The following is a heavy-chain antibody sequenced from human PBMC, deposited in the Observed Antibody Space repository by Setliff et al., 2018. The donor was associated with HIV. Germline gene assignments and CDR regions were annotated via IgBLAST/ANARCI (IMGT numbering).Heavy chain of an antibody. D-gene: IGHD6-13*01. CDR1: GGSISSGDYY. V-gene: IGHV4-39*01. CDR3: AADGDTNSWYFY. Sequence: SETLSLTCTVSGGSISSGDYYWGWIRQPPGKGLQWIGHIFSSGSTYYNPSLKSRVAISVDTSKNQFSLKLSSVTAADTAVYYCAADGDTNSWYFYWGQGTQVTVSS. CDR2: IFSSGST. J-gene: IGHJ4*02.